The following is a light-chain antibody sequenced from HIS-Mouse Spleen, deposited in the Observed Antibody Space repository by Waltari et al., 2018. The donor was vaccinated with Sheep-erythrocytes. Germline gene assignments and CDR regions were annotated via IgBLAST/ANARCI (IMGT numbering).Light chain of an antibody. CDR2: QAS. Sequence: SYELTQPPSVSVSPGQTASIPCSGHNLGAKYACWYQQEPGQSPVLVIYQASKRPSGIPARFSGSNAGNTATLTISGTQAMDEADYYCQAWDSSTAWNVVFGGGTKLTVL. CDR1: NLGAKY. V-gene: IGLV3-1*01. CDR3: QAWDSSTAWNVV. J-gene: IGLJ2*01.